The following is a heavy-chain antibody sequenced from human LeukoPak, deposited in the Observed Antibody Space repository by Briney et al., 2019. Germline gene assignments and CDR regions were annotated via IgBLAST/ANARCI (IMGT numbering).Heavy chain of an antibody. J-gene: IGHJ6*02. Sequence: SETLSLTCTVSGGSISSYYWSWIRQPPGKGLEWIGYIYYSGSTNYNPSLKSRVTISVDTSKNQFSLKLSSVTAADAAVYYCARGASYGMDVWGQGTTVTVSS. CDR3: ARGASYGMDV. CDR2: IYYSGST. CDR1: GGSISSYY. V-gene: IGHV4-59*01.